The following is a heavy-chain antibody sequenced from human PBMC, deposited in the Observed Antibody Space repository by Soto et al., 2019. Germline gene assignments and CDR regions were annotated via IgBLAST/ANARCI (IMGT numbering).Heavy chain of an antibody. D-gene: IGHD4-17*01. CDR3: ASKLTYGASSDY. CDR2: ISGSSDTT. CDR1: GFTFSNYA. V-gene: IGHV3-23*01. J-gene: IGHJ4*02. Sequence: LRLSCAASGFTFSNYAMNWVRQAPGKGLEWVSTISGSSDTTYYADSVKGRFTISRDNSKNTLYLQMNSLRAEDTAVYYCASKLTYGASSDYWGQGTLVTVS.